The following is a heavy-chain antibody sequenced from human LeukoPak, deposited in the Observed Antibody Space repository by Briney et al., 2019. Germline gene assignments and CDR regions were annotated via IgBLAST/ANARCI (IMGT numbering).Heavy chain of an antibody. CDR1: GFIFGDFK. V-gene: IGHV3-49*04. J-gene: IGHJ4*02. D-gene: IGHD4-23*01. Sequence: PGGSLRLSCTTSGFIFGDFKMNWVRQAPGKGLEWVGFIRSEPYGGTTEYAASVRGRLTISRDDSKNIAYLEMNSLKSEDTALYYCTRVYYGGNSVIFDYWGQGTLVTVSS. CDR2: IRSEPYGGTT. CDR3: TRVYYGGNSVIFDY.